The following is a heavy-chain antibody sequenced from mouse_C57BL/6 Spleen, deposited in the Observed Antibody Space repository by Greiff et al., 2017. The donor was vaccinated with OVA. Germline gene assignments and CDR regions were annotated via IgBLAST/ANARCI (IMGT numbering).Heavy chain of an antibody. V-gene: IGHV1-59*01. CDR1: GYTFTSYW. CDR3: ARGGDGSPGGMDY. D-gene: IGHD2-3*01. CDR2: IDPSDSYT. Sequence: QVQLQQPGAELVRPGTSVKLSCKASGYTFTSYWMHWVKQRPGQGLEWIGVIDPSDSYTNYNQKFKGKATLTVDTSSSTAYMQRSSLTSEDSAVYYCARGGDGSPGGMDYWGQGTSVTVSS. J-gene: IGHJ4*01.